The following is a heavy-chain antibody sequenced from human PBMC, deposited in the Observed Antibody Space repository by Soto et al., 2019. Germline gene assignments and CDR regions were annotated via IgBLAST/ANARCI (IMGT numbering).Heavy chain of an antibody. CDR3: ARDLSCCDFDY. CDR2: ISSSSSYI. CDR1: GFTFRSYS. J-gene: IGHJ4*02. D-gene: IGHD2-15*01. V-gene: IGHV3-21*01. Sequence: LRLSCAASGFTFRSYSMNWVRQAPGKGLEWVSSISSSSSYIYYADSVKGRFTISRDNAKNSLYLQMNSLRAEDTAVYYCARDLSCCDFDYWGQGTLVTVSS.